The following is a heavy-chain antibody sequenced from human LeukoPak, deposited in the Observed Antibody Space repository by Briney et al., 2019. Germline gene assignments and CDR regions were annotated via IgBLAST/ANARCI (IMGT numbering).Heavy chain of an antibody. Sequence: PGGSLRLSCAASGFTFSSYAMSWVRQAPGKGLEWVSAISGSGGSTYYADSVKGRFTISRDNSKNTLYLQMNSLRAEDTAVYYCAKERGRVVVPAAHRDAFDIWGQGTMVTVSS. CDR3: AKERGRVVVPAAHRDAFDI. CDR2: ISGSGGST. V-gene: IGHV3-23*01. J-gene: IGHJ3*02. D-gene: IGHD2-2*01. CDR1: GFTFSSYA.